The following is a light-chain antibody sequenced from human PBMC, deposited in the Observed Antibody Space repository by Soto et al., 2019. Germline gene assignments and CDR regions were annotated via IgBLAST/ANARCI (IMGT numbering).Light chain of an antibody. CDR2: GAS. CDR1: QSVASDC. CDR3: QQYSDSTPT. Sequence: EIVLTQSPGTLSLSPGERATLSCRASQSVASDCLAWYRKRPGQAPRLLIYGASTRATGTPDRISGSGSGTDFNLTVSKLESEDFAVYYCQQYSDSTPTFGQGTKVDI. V-gene: IGKV3-20*01. J-gene: IGKJ1*01.